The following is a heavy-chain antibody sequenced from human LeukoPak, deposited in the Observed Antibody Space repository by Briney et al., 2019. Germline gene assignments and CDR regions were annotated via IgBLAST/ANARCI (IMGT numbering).Heavy chain of an antibody. Sequence: SETLSHTCAVYGGSFSGYYWSWIRQPPGKGLEWIGEINHSGSTNYNPSLKSRVTISVDTSKNQFSLKLSSVTAADTAVYYCARNAVPGYFGYWGQGTLVSVSS. V-gene: IGHV4-34*01. CDR1: GGSFSGYY. CDR3: ARNAVPGYFGY. D-gene: IGHD3-10*01. CDR2: INHSGST. J-gene: IGHJ4*02.